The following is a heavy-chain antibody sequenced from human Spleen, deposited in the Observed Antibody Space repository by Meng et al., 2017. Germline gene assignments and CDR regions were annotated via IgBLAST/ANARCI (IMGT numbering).Heavy chain of an antibody. J-gene: IGHJ5*02. V-gene: IGHV4-34*01. CDR3: ARYNYRYSGNWFDP. D-gene: IGHD3-16*02. CDR1: GGSFSDYY. CDR2: INHSGST. Sequence: QVQPQQWGAGLLKASDTRSLTCVVSGGSFSDYYWSWIRQPPGKGLEWIGEINHSGSTNYNPSLESRATISVDTSQNNLSLKLSSVTAADSAVYYCARYNYRYSGNWFDPWGQGTLVTVSS.